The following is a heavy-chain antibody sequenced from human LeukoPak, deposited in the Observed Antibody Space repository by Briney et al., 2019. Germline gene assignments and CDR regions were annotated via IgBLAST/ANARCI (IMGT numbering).Heavy chain of an antibody. Sequence: PGGSLRLSCAASGFTVSANYMNWVRQAPGMGLEWVSAIYSGGNTFYADSVKGRFAISRDNSKNTLYLQMNSLRTEDTAVYYCARIGYPLDGGWYGSFDCWGQGTLVTVSS. V-gene: IGHV3-66*02. CDR2: IYSGGNT. CDR1: GFTVSANY. CDR3: ARIGYPLDGGWYGSFDC. D-gene: IGHD6-19*01. J-gene: IGHJ4*02.